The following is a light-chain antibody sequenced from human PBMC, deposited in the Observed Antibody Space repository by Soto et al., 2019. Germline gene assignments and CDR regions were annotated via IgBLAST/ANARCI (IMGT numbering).Light chain of an antibody. CDR1: SSDVGAYNF. CDR2: DVN. V-gene: IGLV2-11*01. CDR3: TSYADTRNFGVV. J-gene: IGLJ2*01. Sequence: QSALTQPRSVSGSPGQSVTISCTGTSSDVGAYNFVSWYQHHPGKAPKLMIYDVNKRPSGVPDRFSGSKSDNTASLTVSGLQAEDEADYYCTSYADTRNFGVVFGGGTKLTVL.